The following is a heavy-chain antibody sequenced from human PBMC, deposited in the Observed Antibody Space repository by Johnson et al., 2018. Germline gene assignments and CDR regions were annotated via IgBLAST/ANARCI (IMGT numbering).Heavy chain of an antibody. Sequence: EVQLVESGGGLVQPGGSLRLSCAASGFTFSSYWMTWVRQAPGQGLEWVANIKQDSSEKNSVGSVKGRFTISRDNAKNSLYREMNSLRAEDTAVYYCVAGNWNYNGNRDAWGQGTLVTVSS. CDR2: IKQDSSEK. D-gene: IGHD1-7*01. V-gene: IGHV3-7*01. CDR1: GFTFSSYW. J-gene: IGHJ5*02. CDR3: VAGNWNYNGNRDA.